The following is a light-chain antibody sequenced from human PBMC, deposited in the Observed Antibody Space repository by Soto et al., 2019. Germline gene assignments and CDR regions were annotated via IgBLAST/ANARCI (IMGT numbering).Light chain of an antibody. CDR2: DAA. V-gene: IGKV1-5*01. CDR1: QSIGTW. Sequence: DIQMTQSPSTLSASVGDTVSITCRASQSIGTWLAWYQQKPGKAPKLLIYDAASLESGVPSRFSGSGSGTEFTLTISSLQSEDFAVYYCQQYNNWPWTFGQGTKVDIK. J-gene: IGKJ1*01. CDR3: QQYNNWPWT.